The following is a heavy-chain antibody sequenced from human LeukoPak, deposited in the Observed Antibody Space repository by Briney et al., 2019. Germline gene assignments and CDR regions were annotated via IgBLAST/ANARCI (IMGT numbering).Heavy chain of an antibody. CDR3: AKVDSSGWWGPVDY. J-gene: IGHJ4*02. CDR1: GSTFSSYA. D-gene: IGHD6-19*01. V-gene: IGHV3-23*01. CDR2: ISGSGGST. Sequence: GGSLRLSCAASGSTFSSYAMSWVRQAPGKGLEWVSAISGSGGSTYYADSVKGRFTISRDNSKNTLYLQMNSLRAEDTAVYYCAKVDSSGWWGPVDYWGQGTLVTVSS.